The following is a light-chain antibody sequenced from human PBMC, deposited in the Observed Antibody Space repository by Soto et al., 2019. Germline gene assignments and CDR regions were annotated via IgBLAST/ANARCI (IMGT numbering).Light chain of an antibody. CDR3: QQSITYPWT. V-gene: IGKV1-5*03. CDR2: RAS. Sequence: DIQMTQSPSTLSASAGDRVTITCRASQNIDMYLAWYQQKPGQAPSLLIYRASSLQSGVPSRFSGSGSGPEFTLTISSLQPDDFATYYCQQSITYPWTFGQGTKVDIK. CDR1: QNIDMY. J-gene: IGKJ1*01.